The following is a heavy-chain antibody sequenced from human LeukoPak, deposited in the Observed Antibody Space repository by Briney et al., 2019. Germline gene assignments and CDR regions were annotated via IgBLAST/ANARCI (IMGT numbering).Heavy chain of an antibody. CDR1: GYTFTSYG. CDR3: ARAGPSTVDYYMDV. Sequence: GASVKVPCKASGYTFTSYGISWVRQAPGQGLEWMGWISAYNGNTNYAQKLQGRVTMTTDTSTSTAYMELRSLRSDDTAVYYCARAGPSTVDYYMDVWGKGTTVTVSS. V-gene: IGHV1-18*01. J-gene: IGHJ6*03. D-gene: IGHD4-23*01. CDR2: ISAYNGNT.